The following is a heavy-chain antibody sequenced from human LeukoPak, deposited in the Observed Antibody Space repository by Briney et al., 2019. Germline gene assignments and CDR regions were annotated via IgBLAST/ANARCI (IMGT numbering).Heavy chain of an antibody. J-gene: IGHJ4*02. CDR1: GGSMRDSRT. CDR3: GRVLTAAGLDF. Sequence: SETLSPTCTVSGGSMRDSRTWGWIRQPPGKGLEWIANIHDDGRTASNPSLKSRVTISQDTSKNQFSLKVNSVTAADTAFYYCGRVLTAAGLDFWGPGTLVTVSS. CDR2: IHDDGRT. D-gene: IGHD6-25*01. V-gene: IGHV4-39*07.